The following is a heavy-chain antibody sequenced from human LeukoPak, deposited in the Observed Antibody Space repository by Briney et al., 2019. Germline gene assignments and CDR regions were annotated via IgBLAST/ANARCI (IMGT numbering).Heavy chain of an antibody. CDR1: GGSFSGYY. CDR2: INHSGST. D-gene: IGHD3-3*01. Sequence: PSETLSLTCAVYGGSFSGYYWSWIRQPPGKGLEWIGEINHSGSTNYNPSLKSRVTISVDTSKNQFSLKLSSVTAADTAVYYCARLEDPLLGMEWLSYSDAFDIWGQGTMVTVSS. CDR3: ARLEDPLLGMEWLSYSDAFDI. V-gene: IGHV4-34*01. J-gene: IGHJ3*02.